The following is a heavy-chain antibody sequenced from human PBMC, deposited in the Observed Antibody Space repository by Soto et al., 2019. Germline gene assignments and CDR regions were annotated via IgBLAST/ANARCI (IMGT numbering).Heavy chain of an antibody. Sequence: QAQLQQRGAGLLKPSETLSLTCAVFGGSLSGHYWTWIRQAPGKGLEWIGEINHSGGTNYNSSLKSRFTILLGTLKNPFSFILASVAAADTARSYCARDGQGYDIWSGSATEGTYGMEVWGRGPTVTVSS. CDR1: GGSLSGHY. CDR3: ARDGQGYDIWSGSATEGTYGMEV. CDR2: INHSGGT. J-gene: IGHJ6*02. D-gene: IGHD3-3*01. V-gene: IGHV4-34*01.